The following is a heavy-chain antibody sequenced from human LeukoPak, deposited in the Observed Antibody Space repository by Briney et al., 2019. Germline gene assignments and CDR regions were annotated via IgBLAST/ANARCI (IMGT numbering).Heavy chain of an antibody. CDR2: IRFDGNDE. Sequence: HSGGSLRLSCAASGFTFSTYGMHWVRQAPGKVLEWVAYIRFDGNDERYSDSVRGRFTISRDNSKNTLYLQMDRLGVEETAVFYGAGGGGYCSSGRCYGHYSMDVWGQGTTVTVSS. V-gene: IGHV3-30*02. D-gene: IGHD2-15*01. J-gene: IGHJ6*02. CDR1: GFTFSTYG. CDR3: AGGGGYCSSGRCYGHYSMDV.